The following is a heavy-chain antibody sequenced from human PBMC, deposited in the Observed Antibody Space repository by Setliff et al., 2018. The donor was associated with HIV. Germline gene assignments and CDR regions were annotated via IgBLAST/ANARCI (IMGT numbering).Heavy chain of an antibody. CDR2: INAGNGNT. D-gene: IGHD6-13*01. V-gene: IGHV1-3*01. CDR1: GYTFTSYA. CDR3: AGGRFSSSWYFNWFDP. J-gene: IGHJ5*02. Sequence: AASVKVSCKASGYTFTSYAMHWVRQAPGQRLEWMGWINAGNGNTKYSQKFQVRVTITRDTSASTAYMELSSLRSEDTAVYYCAGGRFSSSWYFNWFDPWGQGTLVTVSS.